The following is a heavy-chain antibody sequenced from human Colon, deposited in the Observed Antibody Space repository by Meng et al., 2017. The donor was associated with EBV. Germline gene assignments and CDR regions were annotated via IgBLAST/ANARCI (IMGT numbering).Heavy chain of an antibody. CDR1: GDSVTNGGYS. J-gene: IGHJ4*02. Sequence: QVTESGSGLVKPSQTLSLTCVVSGDSVTNGGYSWSWIRQPPGKGLEWIGYIYHSGSTKYNPSLKSRVTISVDTSKNQFSLKLSSVTAADTAVYYCARDTSTWGNKGLDHWGQGILVTVSS. D-gene: IGHD7-27*01. CDR3: ARDTSTWGNKGLDH. CDR2: IYHSGST. V-gene: IGHV4-30-2*01.